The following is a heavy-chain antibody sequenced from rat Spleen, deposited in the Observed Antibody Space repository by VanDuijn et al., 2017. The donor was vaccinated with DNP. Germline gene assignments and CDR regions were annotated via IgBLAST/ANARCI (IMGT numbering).Heavy chain of an antibody. J-gene: IGHJ2*01. Sequence: EVQLVESGGGLVQPGRSLKLSCAVSRITFSDHNMAWVCQAPKKGLEWVATISYDGSDIYYRDSVKGRFTMSRDNAKSTLYLQMDSLRSEDTATYYCASRPPPTRGPFDYWGQGVTVTVSS. V-gene: IGHV5-7*01. CDR1: RITFSDHN. CDR2: ISYDGSDI. CDR3: ASRPPPTRGPFDY. D-gene: IGHD1-4*01.